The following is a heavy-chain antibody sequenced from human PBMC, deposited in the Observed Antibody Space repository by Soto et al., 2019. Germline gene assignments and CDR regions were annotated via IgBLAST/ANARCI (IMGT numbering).Heavy chain of an antibody. V-gene: IGHV3-30*07. J-gene: IGHJ4*02. Sequence: DSVKGRFTISRDNSKNTLYLQMNRLRAEDTAVYYWARSRAEVYFDYCGQGTLGTVSA. CDR3: ARSRAEVYFDY.